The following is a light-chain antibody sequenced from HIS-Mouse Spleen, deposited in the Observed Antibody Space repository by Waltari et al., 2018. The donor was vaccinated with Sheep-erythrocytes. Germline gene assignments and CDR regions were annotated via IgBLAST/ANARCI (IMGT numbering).Light chain of an antibody. CDR1: SSNIGSNY. J-gene: IGLJ3*02. CDR3: AAWDDSLSGPV. V-gene: IGLV1-47*01. CDR2: RNN. Sequence: QSVLTQPPSASGTPGQRVTISCSGSSSNIGSNYVYWYQQLPGTAPKLLIYRNNQRPAGVPDRFSGYKSGTSASLAISGLRSEDEAEYYCAAWDDSLSGPVFGGGTKLTVL.